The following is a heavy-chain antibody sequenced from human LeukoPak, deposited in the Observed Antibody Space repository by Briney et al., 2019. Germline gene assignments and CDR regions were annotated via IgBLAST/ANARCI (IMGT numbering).Heavy chain of an antibody. CDR1: GFTFSSYA. Sequence: GGSLRLSCAASGFTFSSYAMSWVRQAPGKGLEWVSAISGSGGSTYYADSVKGRFTISRDNSKNTLYLQMNSLRAEDTAVYYCAKIGDSSGKLYPDYWGQGTLVTVSS. D-gene: IGHD3-22*01. CDR3: AKIGDSSGKLYPDY. J-gene: IGHJ4*02. V-gene: IGHV3-23*01. CDR2: ISGSGGST.